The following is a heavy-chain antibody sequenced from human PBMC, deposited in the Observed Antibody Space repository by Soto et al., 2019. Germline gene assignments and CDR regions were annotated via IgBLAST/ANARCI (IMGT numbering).Heavy chain of an antibody. CDR2: IYYRGST. CDR1: GGSISSGGYY. CDR3: ARSIFP. V-gene: IGHV4-31*03. J-gene: IGHJ5*02. Sequence: QVQLQESGPGLVKPSQTLSLTCTVSGGSISSGGYYWSWTRQHPGKGLEWIGYIYYRGSTYYNPAIKSRVTISVDTSKSQFALKLSSVTAAYTAVYYCARSIFPWGQGTLVTVSS. D-gene: IGHD6-6*01.